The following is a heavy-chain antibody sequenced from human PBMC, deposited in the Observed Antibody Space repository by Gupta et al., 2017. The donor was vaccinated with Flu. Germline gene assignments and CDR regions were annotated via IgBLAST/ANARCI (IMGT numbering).Heavy chain of an antibody. CDR3: AKDHGFGELLYNWFDP. Sequence: EVQLLESGGGLVQPGGSLRLSCAASGFTFSSYAMSWVRQAPGKGLEWVSAISGSGGSTYYADSVKGRFTISRDNSKNTLYLQMNSLRAEDTAVYYCAKDHGFGELLYNWFDPWGQGTLVTVSS. D-gene: IGHD3-10*01. V-gene: IGHV3-23*01. J-gene: IGHJ5*02. CDR2: ISGSGGST. CDR1: GFTFSSYA.